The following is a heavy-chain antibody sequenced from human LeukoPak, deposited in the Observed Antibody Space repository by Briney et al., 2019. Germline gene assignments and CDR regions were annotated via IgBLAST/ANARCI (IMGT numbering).Heavy chain of an antibody. D-gene: IGHD1-1*01. Sequence: QSGGSLRLSCAASGFIFSNYVMHWVRQAPGKGLEWVAVISSEGSNKDYADSVKGRFTISRDNSKRTVYLQMNSLRAEDTAVYYCAKESTISALSTDDSWGQGTLVTVSS. CDR2: ISSEGSNK. CDR1: GFIFSNYV. CDR3: AKESTISALSTDDS. V-gene: IGHV3-30*18. J-gene: IGHJ4*02.